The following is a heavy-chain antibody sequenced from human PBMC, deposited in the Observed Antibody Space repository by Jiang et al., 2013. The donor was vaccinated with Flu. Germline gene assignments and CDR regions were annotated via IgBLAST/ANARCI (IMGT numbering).Heavy chain of an antibody. CDR3: ARHQGYYDFWSGSTEFDY. J-gene: IGHJ4*02. CDR1: GYSFSTYW. Sequence: GAEVKKPGESLKISCKGSGYSFSTYWIAWVRQMPGKGLEWMGIIYPGDSDTRYSPSFQGQVTISADKSISTAYLQWSSLKASDTAMYYCARHQGYYDFWSGSTEFDYWGQGTLVTVSS. D-gene: IGHD3-3*01. CDR2: IYPGDSDT. V-gene: IGHV5-51*01.